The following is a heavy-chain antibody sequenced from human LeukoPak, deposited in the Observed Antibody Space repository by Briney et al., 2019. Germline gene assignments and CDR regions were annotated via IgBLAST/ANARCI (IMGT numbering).Heavy chain of an antibody. CDR2: ISISSSII. CDR1: GFTFSSYS. D-gene: IGHD4-17*01. Sequence: GGSLRLSCAASGFTFSSYSMNWVRQAPGKGLEWVSYISISSSIIYYADSVKGRFTISRDNAKNSLYLQMNSLRAEDTAVYYCANDHYGDTMVDYWGQGTLVTVSS. CDR3: ANDHYGDTMVDY. V-gene: IGHV3-48*01. J-gene: IGHJ4*02.